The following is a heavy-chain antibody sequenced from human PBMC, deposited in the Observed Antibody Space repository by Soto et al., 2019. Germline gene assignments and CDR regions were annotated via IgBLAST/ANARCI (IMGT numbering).Heavy chain of an antibody. CDR2: IIPIFGTA. V-gene: IGHV1-69*12. CDR3: ARGYAAAYYYYGMDG. Sequence: QVQLVQSGAEVKKPGSSVKVSCKASGGTFSSYAISWVRQAPGQGLEWMGGIIPIFGTANYAQKFQGRVTRTAGECSSAGYMELSSLGSEDTVGYYCARGYAAAYYYYGMDGWGQGTTVTVSS. D-gene: IGHD2-15*01. J-gene: IGHJ6*02. CDR1: GGTFSSYA.